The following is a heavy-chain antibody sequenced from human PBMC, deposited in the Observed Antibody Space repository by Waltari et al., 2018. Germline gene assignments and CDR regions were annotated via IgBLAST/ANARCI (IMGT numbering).Heavy chain of an antibody. V-gene: IGHV3-30-3*01. D-gene: IGHD3-22*01. CDR3: ARNGDYYDSAAYYRP. Sequence: QAQLVQSGGGVVQPGRSLRLSCAASGFTFSSYTFNWLRQPPGKVLEWVEAISYDGSNKHYADTVKGRFSISRENTKNTLHRQMDSLRPEDTAVYYCARNGDYYDSAAYYRPGGQGTLVTVSS. CDR2: ISYDGSNK. CDR1: GFTFSSYT. J-gene: IGHJ4*02.